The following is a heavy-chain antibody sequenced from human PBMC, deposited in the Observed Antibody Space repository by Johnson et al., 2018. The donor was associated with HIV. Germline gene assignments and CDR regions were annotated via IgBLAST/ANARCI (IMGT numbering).Heavy chain of an antibody. J-gene: IGHJ3*02. V-gene: IGHV3-30*04. D-gene: IGHD3-22*01. CDR2: ISYDGSKK. Sequence: QVQLVESGGGVVQPGRSLRLSCAASGFTFSSYAMHWVRQAPGKGLEWVAVISYDGSKKYYPDSVKGRFTISRDNSKNTLYLQMNRLRAEDTAVYYCAREYDDRSGYYYGGVSAFDIWGQGTMVTVSS. CDR1: GFTFSSYA. CDR3: AREYDDRSGYYYGGVSAFDI.